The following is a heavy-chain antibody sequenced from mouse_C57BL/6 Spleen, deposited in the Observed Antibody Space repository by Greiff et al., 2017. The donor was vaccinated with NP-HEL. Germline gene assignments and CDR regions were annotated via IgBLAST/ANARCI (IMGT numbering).Heavy chain of an antibody. CDR2: IDPETGGT. V-gene: IGHV1-15*01. CDR3: SRDYGYYVGEYYYAMDY. J-gene: IGHJ4*01. D-gene: IGHD2-3*01. Sequence: QVQLQQSGAELVRPGASVTLSCKASGYTFTDYEMHWVKQTPVHGLEWIGAIDPETGGTAYNQKFKGKAILTADKSSSPAYMELRSLTSEDSSVYYCSRDYGYYVGEYYYAMDYWGQGTSVTVSS. CDR1: GYTFTDYE.